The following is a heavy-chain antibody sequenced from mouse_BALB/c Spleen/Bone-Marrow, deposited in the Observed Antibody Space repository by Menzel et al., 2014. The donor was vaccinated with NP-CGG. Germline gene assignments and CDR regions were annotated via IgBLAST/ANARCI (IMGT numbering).Heavy chain of an antibody. CDR2: INPYNDGT. D-gene: IGHD2-3*01. J-gene: IGHJ4*01. CDR3: ARRWLPYAMDY. CDR1: GYTFTSYI. Sequence: EVQLQQSGPELVKPGASVKMSCEASGYTFTSYIMHWVKQKPGQGLEWIGYINPYNDGTKYNEKLKGKATLTSDKSSSTAYMELSSLTSEDSAVYYCARRWLPYAMDYWGQGTSVTVSS. V-gene: IGHV1-14*01.